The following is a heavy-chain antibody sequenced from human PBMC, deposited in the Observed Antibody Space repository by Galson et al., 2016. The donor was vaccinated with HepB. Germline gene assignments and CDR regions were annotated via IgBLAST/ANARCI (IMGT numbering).Heavy chain of an antibody. J-gene: IGHJ5*02. V-gene: IGHV3-74*01. Sequence: SLRLSCAASGFAFSSHWMHWVRQDLGKGLVWVSRINSDGTISNYANSVKGRFTISSDNAKNTLYLQMNSLRAEDTAVYFCVRDHSGVPTTAYNWFDPWGRGTLVTVSS. CDR3: VRDHSGVPTTAYNWFDP. CDR1: GFAFSSHW. D-gene: IGHD3-10*01. CDR2: INSDGTIS.